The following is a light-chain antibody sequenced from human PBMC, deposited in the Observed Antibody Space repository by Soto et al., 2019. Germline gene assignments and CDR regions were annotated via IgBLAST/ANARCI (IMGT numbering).Light chain of an antibody. CDR1: QNVNSRF. CDR3: QQFSSSGT. V-gene: IGKV3-20*01. J-gene: IGKJ1*01. CDR2: GAS. Sequence: EIVLTQSPGTLSLSPGERVTVSCMASQNVNSRFLAWYQQKPGQAPRLLIHGASTRATGIPDRFSGGGSGTDFTLTISRLEPEDFAVYYCQQFSSSGTFGQGTKMDI.